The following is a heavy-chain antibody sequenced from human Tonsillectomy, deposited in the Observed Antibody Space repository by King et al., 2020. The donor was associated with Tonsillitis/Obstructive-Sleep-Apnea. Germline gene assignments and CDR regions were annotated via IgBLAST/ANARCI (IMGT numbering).Heavy chain of an antibody. V-gene: IGHV1-58*01. Sequence: QLVQSGPEVKKPGTSVKVSCKASGFPFTSSAVQWVRQARGQRLEWIGWIVVGSGNTIYAQKFHERVTFTRDMSTSTAYMEVTSLRSEDTAVYYCAADGNYDSGGFAPYYMDVWGKGTTVTVSS. CDR1: GFPFTSSA. J-gene: IGHJ6*03. CDR3: AADGNYDSGGFAPYYMDV. CDR2: IVVGSGNT. D-gene: IGHD3-22*01.